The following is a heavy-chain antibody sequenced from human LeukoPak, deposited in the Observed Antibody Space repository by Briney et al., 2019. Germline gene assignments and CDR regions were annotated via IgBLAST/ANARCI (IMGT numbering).Heavy chain of an antibody. J-gene: IGHJ4*02. V-gene: IGHV4-31*03. CDR3: ARGYRSELLRYFDWLRHPFDY. D-gene: IGHD3-9*01. Sequence: PSETLSLTCTVSGGSISSGGYYWSWIRQHPGKGLEWIGYIYYSGSTYYNPSLKSRVTISVDTSKNQFSLKLSSVAAADTAVYYCARGYRSELLRYFDWLRHPFDYWGQGTLVTVSS. CDR2: IYYSGST. CDR1: GGSISSGGYY.